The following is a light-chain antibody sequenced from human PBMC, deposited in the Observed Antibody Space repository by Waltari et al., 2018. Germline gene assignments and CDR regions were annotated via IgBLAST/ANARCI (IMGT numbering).Light chain of an antibody. CDR1: QSLLHSNGYNF. Sequence: DIVMTQSPLSLPVTPGEPASISCRSSQSLLHSNGYNFLDWYLQKPGQSPQLLIYWGYNRASGVPDRFSGSGSGTDFTLNISRVEAEDVGVYYCMQALQTPLTFGGGTKVEIK. CDR2: WGY. J-gene: IGKJ4*01. V-gene: IGKV2-28*01. CDR3: MQALQTPLT.